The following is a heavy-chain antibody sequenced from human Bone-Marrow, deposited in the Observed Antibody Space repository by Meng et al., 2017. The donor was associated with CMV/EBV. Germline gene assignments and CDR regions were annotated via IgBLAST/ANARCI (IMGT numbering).Heavy chain of an antibody. V-gene: IGHV4-39*07. CDR1: GASISSSSYY. CDR2: IYYSGST. D-gene: IGHD2-15*01. CDR3: ARDRGYCRGGSCYLMQWFDP. J-gene: IGHJ5*02. Sequence: SETLSLTCTVPGASISSSSYYWGSIRQPPGKGLEWIGSIYYSGSTYYNPSLKSRVTMSVDTSKNQFSLKLSSVTAADTAVYYCARDRGYCRGGSCYLMQWFDPWGQGTLVTVSS.